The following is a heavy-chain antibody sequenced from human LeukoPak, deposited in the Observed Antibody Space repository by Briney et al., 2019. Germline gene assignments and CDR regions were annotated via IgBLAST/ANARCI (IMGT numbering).Heavy chain of an antibody. CDR1: GGSFSGYY. Sequence: KPSETLSLTCAVYGGSFSGYYWSWIRQPPGKGLEWIGYIYYSGSTNYNPSLESRVTISVDTSKNQFSLKLSSVTAADTAVYYCARMPRYYYDSSGYLAWFDPWGQGTLVTVSS. CDR2: IYYSGST. J-gene: IGHJ5*02. CDR3: ARMPRYYYDSSGYLAWFDP. V-gene: IGHV4-59*01. D-gene: IGHD3-22*01.